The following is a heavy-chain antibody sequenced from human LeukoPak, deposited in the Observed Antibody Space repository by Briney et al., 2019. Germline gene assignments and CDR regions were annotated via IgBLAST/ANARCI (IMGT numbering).Heavy chain of an antibody. CDR2: LSYSGST. J-gene: IGHJ5*02. V-gene: IGHV4-39*01. Sequence: PSETLSLTCTVSGGSINSNSFYWGWARQPPGKGLEWIGIGSLSYSGSTYYSPSLKSRITISVDMAKSQSSLKLSSVTAADTAVYYCARQEHSNYGAPNWFDPWGQGTLVTVSS. CDR3: ARQEHSNYGAPNWFDP. CDR1: GGSINSNSFY. D-gene: IGHD4-11*01.